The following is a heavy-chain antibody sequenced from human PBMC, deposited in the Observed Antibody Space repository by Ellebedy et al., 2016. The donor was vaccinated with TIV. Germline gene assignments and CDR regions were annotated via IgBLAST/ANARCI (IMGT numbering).Heavy chain of an antibody. Sequence: VESLKISCKISRYNFSNNWISWVRQKPGKGLEWMGRIHPSDSDTDYRPSFRGHVTMSVDKSISFAFLQWSSLQASDTAMYYCARFICWFDPWGQGTLVTVSS. J-gene: IGHJ5*02. D-gene: IGHD3-10*01. CDR1: RYNFSNNW. V-gene: IGHV5-10-1*01. CDR2: IHPSDSDT. CDR3: ARFICWFDP.